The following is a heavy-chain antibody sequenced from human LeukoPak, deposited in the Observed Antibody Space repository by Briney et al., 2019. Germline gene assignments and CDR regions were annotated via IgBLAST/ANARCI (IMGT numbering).Heavy chain of an antibody. J-gene: IGHJ6*02. CDR1: GFTFSSYS. CDR3: ARSTGWYYAMDV. Sequence: GGSLRLSCAASGFTFSSYSMNWVRQAPGKGLDWVSVIYSAGSTYYANSVKGRFTISRDNSKNTLYLQMNSLRVEDTAVYYCARSTGWYYAMDVWGQGTAVTVSS. V-gene: IGHV3-66*01. CDR2: IYSAGST. D-gene: IGHD6-19*01.